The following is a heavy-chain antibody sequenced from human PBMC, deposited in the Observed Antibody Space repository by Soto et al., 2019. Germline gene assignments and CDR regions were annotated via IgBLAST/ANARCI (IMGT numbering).Heavy chain of an antibody. V-gene: IGHV4-34*01. J-gene: IGHJ6*04. CDR2: INHSGST. D-gene: IGHD3-3*01. CDR3: ARARKGSGSDYYYHYGMDV. Sequence: LPETLSLTCSVYGGSFRDYYWSWIRQPPGKGLEWIGEINHSGSTNYNPSLKSRVTISVHTSKNQFSLKLSSVTAADTAVYYCARARKGSGSDYYYHYGMDVWGKGTTVTVSS. CDR1: GGSFRDYY.